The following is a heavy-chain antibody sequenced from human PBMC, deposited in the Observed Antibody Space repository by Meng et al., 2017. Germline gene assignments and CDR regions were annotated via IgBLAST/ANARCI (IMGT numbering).Heavy chain of an antibody. CDR1: GFTFSSYS. J-gene: IGHJ4*02. V-gene: IGHV3-33*08. CDR2: IWYDGSNK. D-gene: IGHD4-17*01. Sequence: GGSLRLSCAASGFTFSSYSMNWVRQAPGKGLEWMAVIWYDGSNKYYADSVEGRFTISRDNSKNTLYLQMNSLRAEDTAVYYCARDPIYGDYVGVDYWGQGTLVTVSS. CDR3: ARDPIYGDYVGVDY.